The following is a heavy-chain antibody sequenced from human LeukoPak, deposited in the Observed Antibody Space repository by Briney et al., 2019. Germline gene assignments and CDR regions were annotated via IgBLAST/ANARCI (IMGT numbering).Heavy chain of an antibody. Sequence: GGSLRLSCAASGFTFKAYVMNWVRQAPGKGLEWVSYISFSGSDIYYADSVRGRFTISRDNAKNSLYLQMNSLRVEDTAIYYCARRAVPDYWGQGALVTVSS. J-gene: IGHJ4*02. D-gene: IGHD6-19*01. V-gene: IGHV3-48*03. CDR2: ISFSGSDI. CDR1: GFTFKAYV. CDR3: ARRAVPDY.